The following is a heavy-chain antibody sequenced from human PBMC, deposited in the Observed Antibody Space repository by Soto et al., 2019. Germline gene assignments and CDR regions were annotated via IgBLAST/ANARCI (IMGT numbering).Heavy chain of an antibody. CDR3: ATLTPEKYYYDSSGPKAFDI. J-gene: IGHJ3*02. Sequence: QVQLVESGGGVVQPGRSLRLSCAASGFTFSSYGMHWVRQAPGKGLEWVAVISYDGSNKYYADSVKGRFTISRDNSKNTLYLQMNSLRAEDTAVYYCATLTPEKYYYDSSGPKAFDIWGQGTMVTVSS. D-gene: IGHD3-22*01. CDR1: GFTFSSYG. CDR2: ISYDGSNK. V-gene: IGHV3-30*03.